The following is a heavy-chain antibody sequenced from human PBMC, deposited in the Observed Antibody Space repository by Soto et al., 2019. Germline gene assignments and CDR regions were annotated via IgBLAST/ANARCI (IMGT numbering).Heavy chain of an antibody. CDR1: GFTFSDAW. Sequence: PGGSLRLSCAASGFTFSDAWMTWVRQAPGKGLEWVGRIKSQGEGGTTEYAAPVKGRFTISRDDSENTLYLQMNSLKSEDTAVYYCATLRSYSDYWGPGTLVTVSS. CDR3: ATLRSYSDY. V-gene: IGHV3-15*01. CDR2: IKSQGEGGTT. J-gene: IGHJ4*02.